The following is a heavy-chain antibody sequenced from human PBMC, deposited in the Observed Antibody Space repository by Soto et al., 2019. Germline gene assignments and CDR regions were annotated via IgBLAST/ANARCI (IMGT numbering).Heavy chain of an antibody. V-gene: IGHV3-7*03. CDR3: ARDWGGLGY. D-gene: IGHD3-10*01. CDR1: VFTFSNYW. CDR2: IIKDGSEK. Sequence: LRLSFAASVFTFSNYWMTWVRQAPGKGLEWVAKIIKDGSEKSYVDSVKGRFTISRDNAKNTLYLEMNSLRVEDTAVYYCARDWGGLGYWGQGALVTVYS. J-gene: IGHJ4*02.